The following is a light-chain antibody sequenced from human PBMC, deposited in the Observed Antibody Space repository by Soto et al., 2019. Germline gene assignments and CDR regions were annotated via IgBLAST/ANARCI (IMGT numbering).Light chain of an antibody. CDR2: EVS. CDR1: SGDVGGYNY. CDR3: MQPLQSWT. Sequence: QSALTQPPSASGSPGQSVTISCTGTSGDVGGYNYVSWYQQHPGKAPKLMIYEVSKRPSGVPDRFSGSGSGTDFTLKISRVEAEDVGVYYCMQPLQSWTFGQGTK. J-gene: IGLJ3*02. V-gene: IGLV2-8*01.